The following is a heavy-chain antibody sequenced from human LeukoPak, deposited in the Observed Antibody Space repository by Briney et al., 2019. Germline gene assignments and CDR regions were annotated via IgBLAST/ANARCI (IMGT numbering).Heavy chain of an antibody. CDR2: IYPGDSDT. CDR1: GYSFTSYW. V-gene: IGHV5-51*01. Sequence: GESLKISCKGSGYSFTSYWIGWVRQMPGKGLEWMGIIYPGDSDTRYSPSFQGQATISADRSTSTAYLQWSSLKASDTAMYYCARRTRDGYNPNFDYWGQGTLVTVSS. J-gene: IGHJ4*02. D-gene: IGHD5-24*01. CDR3: ARRTRDGYNPNFDY.